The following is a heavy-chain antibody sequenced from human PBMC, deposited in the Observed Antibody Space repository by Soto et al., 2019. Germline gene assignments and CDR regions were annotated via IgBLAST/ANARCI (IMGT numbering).Heavy chain of an antibody. D-gene: IGHD3-3*02. V-gene: IGHV3-30*14. CDR2: MTYDGATE. Sequence: QVRLVESGGGVVQPGTSLRLSCAASGFTFSDYVIHWVRQAAGKGVEWVASMTYDGATEYYADSVKGRFTMSRDNSKRALSLQMNSLRPDDTAVYYCARVRISIAVNDALDVWGQGTTVTVSS. CDR1: GFTFSDYV. CDR3: ARVRISIAVNDALDV. J-gene: IGHJ3*01.